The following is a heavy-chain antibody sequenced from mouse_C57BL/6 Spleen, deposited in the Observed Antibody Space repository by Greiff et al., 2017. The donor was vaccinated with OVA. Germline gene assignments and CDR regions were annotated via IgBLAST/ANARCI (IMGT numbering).Heavy chain of an antibody. D-gene: IGHD1-1*01. Sequence: QVQLQQSGAELAKPGASVKLSCKASGYTFTSYWMHWVKQRPGQGLEWLGYINPSSGYTKYNQKFKNKATLTADKSSSTAYMQLSSLTYEDSAVYYCARAEYGSNFDYWGQGTTLTVSS. J-gene: IGHJ2*01. CDR1: GYTFTSYW. CDR2: INPSSGYT. V-gene: IGHV1-7*01. CDR3: ARAEYGSNFDY.